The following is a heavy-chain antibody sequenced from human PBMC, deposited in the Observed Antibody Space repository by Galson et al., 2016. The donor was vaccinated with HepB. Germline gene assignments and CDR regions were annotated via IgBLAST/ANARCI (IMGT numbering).Heavy chain of an antibody. CDR3: ARESIPYNTGWYEAYDY. D-gene: IGHD6-19*01. V-gene: IGHV3-23*01. CDR1: GFTFRSYA. Sequence: SLRLSCAASGFTFRSYAMTWVRQAPGKGLEWVSAISGGGGSTYYADAVKGRFTISRDNPKNTLYLLMNSLRAEDTALYFCARESIPYNTGWYEAYDYWGQGTLVAVSS. CDR2: ISGGGGST. J-gene: IGHJ4*02.